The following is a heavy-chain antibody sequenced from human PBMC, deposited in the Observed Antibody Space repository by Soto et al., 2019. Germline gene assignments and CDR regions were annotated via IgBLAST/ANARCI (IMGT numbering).Heavy chain of an antibody. CDR2: IYPGDSDT. D-gene: IGHD1-26*01. J-gene: IGHJ4*02. V-gene: IGHV5-51*01. Sequence: GESLKISCKGSGYSFTSYWIGWVRQMPGKGLEWMGIIYPGDSDTRYSPSFQGQVTISADKSISTAYLQWSSLKASDTAMYYCATLPPVGAPSKQGFDYWGQGTLVTVSS. CDR1: GYSFTSYW. CDR3: ATLPPVGAPSKQGFDY.